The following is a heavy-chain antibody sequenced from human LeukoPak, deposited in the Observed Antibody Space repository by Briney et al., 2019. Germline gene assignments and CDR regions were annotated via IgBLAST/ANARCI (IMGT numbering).Heavy chain of an antibody. CDR1: GGTFSSYA. J-gene: IGHJ5*02. D-gene: IGHD2-2*01. CDR3: ASRYCSSTSCYWGGWFDP. V-gene: IGHV1-69*05. Sequence: SVKVSCKASGGTFSSYAISWVRQAPGQGLEWMGGIIPIFGTANYAQKFQGRVTITTDESTSTAYMELSSLRSEDTAVYYCASRYCSSTSCYWGGWFDPWGQGTLVTVSS. CDR2: IIPIFGTA.